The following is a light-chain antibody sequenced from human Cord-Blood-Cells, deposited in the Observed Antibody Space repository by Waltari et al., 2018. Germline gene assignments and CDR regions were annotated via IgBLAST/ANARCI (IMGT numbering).Light chain of an antibody. Sequence: QSALTQPASVSGSPGQSITISCTGTSSHVGGYNYVSWYQQHPGKAPKLMIYDGSKRPSGVSNRFSGSKSGNTASLTISGLQAEDEADYYCSSYTSSSTVFGGGTQLTVL. CDR2: DGS. J-gene: IGLJ7*01. CDR3: SSYTSSSTV. CDR1: SSHVGGYNY. V-gene: IGLV2-14*03.